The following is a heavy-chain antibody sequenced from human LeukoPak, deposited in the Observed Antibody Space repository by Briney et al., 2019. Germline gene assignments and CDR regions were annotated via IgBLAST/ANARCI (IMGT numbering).Heavy chain of an antibody. CDR3: ARGPRSVRPVRFDY. CDR1: GGSFSGYH. V-gene: IGHV4-34*01. D-gene: IGHD3-22*01. J-gene: IGHJ4*02. CDR2: INHSGST. Sequence: SETLSLTCAVYGGSFSGYHWSWIRQPPGKGLEWIGEINHSGSTNYNPSLKSRVTISVDTSKNQFSLKLSPVTAADTAVYYCARGPRSVRPVRFDYWGQGTLVTVSS.